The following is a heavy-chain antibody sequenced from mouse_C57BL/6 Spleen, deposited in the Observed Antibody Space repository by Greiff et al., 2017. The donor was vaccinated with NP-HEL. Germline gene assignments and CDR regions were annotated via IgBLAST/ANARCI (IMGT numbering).Heavy chain of an antibody. CDR3: ARRGPIYDGYYDYAMDY. D-gene: IGHD2-3*01. V-gene: IGHV1-81*01. Sequence: VQLQQSGAELARPGASVKLSCKASGYTFTSYGISWVKQRTGQGLEWIGEIYPRSGNTYYNEKFKGKATLTADKSSSTAYMALRSLTSEDSAVYFCARRGPIYDGYYDYAMDYWGQGTSVTVSS. J-gene: IGHJ4*01. CDR1: GYTFTSYG. CDR2: IYPRSGNT.